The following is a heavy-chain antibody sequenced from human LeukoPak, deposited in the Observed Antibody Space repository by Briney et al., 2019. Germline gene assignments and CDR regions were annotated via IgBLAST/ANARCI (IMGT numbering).Heavy chain of an antibody. D-gene: IGHD3-10*01. V-gene: IGHV4-59*08. J-gene: IGHJ4*02. CDR3: ARHEFDSGSLPYFDY. CDR2: INYSGST. Sequence: SETLSLTCTVSGGSIRGYYWSWIRQPPGKGLEWIGYINYSGSTNYNPSLKSRVTISVDTSKNQFSLKLSAVTAADTAVYYCARHEFDSGSLPYFDYWGQGILVTVSS. CDR1: GGSIRGYY.